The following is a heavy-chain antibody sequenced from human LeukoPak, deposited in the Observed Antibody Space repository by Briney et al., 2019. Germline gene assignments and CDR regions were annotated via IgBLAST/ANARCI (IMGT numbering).Heavy chain of an antibody. V-gene: IGHV3-30-3*01. D-gene: IGHD6-13*01. CDR3: ARDRVWFGSSWQLDY. CDR1: GFTFSSYA. Sequence: GGSLRLSCAASGFTFSSYAMHWVRQAPGKGQEWVAVISYDGSNKYYADSVKGRFTISRDNSKNTLYLQMNSLRAEDTAVYYCARDRVWFGSSWQLDYWGQGTLVTVSS. J-gene: IGHJ4*02. CDR2: ISYDGSNK.